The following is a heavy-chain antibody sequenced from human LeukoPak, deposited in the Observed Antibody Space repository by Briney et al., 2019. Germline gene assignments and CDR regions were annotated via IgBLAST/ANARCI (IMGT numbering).Heavy chain of an antibody. V-gene: IGHV5-51*01. CDR2: IYPGDSDT. CDR1: GYSFTSYW. D-gene: IGHD2-2*01. J-gene: IGHJ4*01. Sequence: GESLKISRKGSGYSFTSYWIGWVRQMPGKGLEWMGIIYPGDSDTRYSPSFQGQVTISADKSISTAYLQWSGLKASDAATYYCARRRRYCTSTTCYDDFFDYWGHGTLVSVSS. CDR3: ARRRRYCTSTTCYDDFFDY.